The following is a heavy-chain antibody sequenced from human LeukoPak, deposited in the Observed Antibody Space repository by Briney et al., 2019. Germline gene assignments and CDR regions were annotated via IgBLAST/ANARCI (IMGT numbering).Heavy chain of an antibody. Sequence: ASVKVSCKASGYTFTSYYMHWVRQAPGQGPEWMGIINPSGGSTSYAQKFQGRVTMTRDTSTSTVYMELSSLRSEDTAVYYCARGSMYYDILAGYYTSGYYMDVWGKGTSVTISS. CDR1: GYTFTSYY. J-gene: IGHJ6*03. CDR2: INPSGGST. D-gene: IGHD3-9*01. V-gene: IGHV1-46*01. CDR3: ARGSMYYDILAGYYTSGYYMDV.